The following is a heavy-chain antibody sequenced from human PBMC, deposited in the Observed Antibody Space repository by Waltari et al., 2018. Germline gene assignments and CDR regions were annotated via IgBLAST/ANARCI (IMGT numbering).Heavy chain of an antibody. CDR1: GFTFSSYG. CDR3: AKGRSYDSSGYYYGD. V-gene: IGHV3-33*06. D-gene: IGHD3-22*01. Sequence: QVQLVESGGGVVQPGRSLRLSCAASGFTFSSYGMHWVRQAPGKGLEWVAVVWYDGTNKDYADSVKGRFTISRDNSKNTLNLQMNSLRVEDTAVYYCAKGRSYDSSGYYYGDWGQGTLVTVSS. J-gene: IGHJ4*02. CDR2: VWYDGTNK.